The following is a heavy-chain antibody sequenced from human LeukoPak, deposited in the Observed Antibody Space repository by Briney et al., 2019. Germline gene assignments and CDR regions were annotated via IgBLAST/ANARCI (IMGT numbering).Heavy chain of an antibody. CDR2: VRFDGGNK. CDR3: AKDAPCTNGVCALSG. Sequence: PGGSLRLSCAASGNTFSSYGMHWVRQAPGKGLEWVAFVRFDGGNKYYADPVKGRFSVSRDNSRNTLYLQMNSLRPEDTAVYYCAKDAPCTNGVCALSGWGQGTLVTVPS. D-gene: IGHD2-8*01. V-gene: IGHV3-30*02. CDR1: GNTFSSYG. J-gene: IGHJ4*02.